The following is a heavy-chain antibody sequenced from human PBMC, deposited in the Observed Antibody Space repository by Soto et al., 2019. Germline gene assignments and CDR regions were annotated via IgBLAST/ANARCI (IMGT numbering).Heavy chain of an antibody. CDR3: ARELAAAWYYYGMDV. CDR1: GYTFTSYG. D-gene: IGHD6-25*01. CDR2: INPNSGGT. V-gene: IGHV1-2*04. Sequence: ASVKVSCKASGYTFTSYGISWVRQAPGQGLEWMGWINPNSGGTNYAQKFQGWVTMTRDTSISTAYMELSGLRSDDTAVYYCARELAAAWYYYGMDVWGQGTTVTVSS. J-gene: IGHJ6*02.